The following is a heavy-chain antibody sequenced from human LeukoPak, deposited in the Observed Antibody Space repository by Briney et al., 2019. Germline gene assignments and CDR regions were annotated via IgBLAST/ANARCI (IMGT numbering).Heavy chain of an antibody. Sequence: ASVKVSCKASGYTFTDYYMHWVRQAPGQGLEWMGRINPNSGGSNYAQEFQGRVTMTRDTSISTAYMEMRSLRSEDTAVYYCAREIDRDDYNRFFDYWGQGTLVTVSS. V-gene: IGHV1-2*06. CDR1: GYTFTDYY. D-gene: IGHD5-24*01. J-gene: IGHJ4*02. CDR3: AREIDRDDYNRFFDY. CDR2: INPNSGGS.